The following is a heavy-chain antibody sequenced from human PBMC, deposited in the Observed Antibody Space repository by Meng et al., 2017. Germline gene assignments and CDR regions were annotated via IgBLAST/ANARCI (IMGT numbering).Heavy chain of an antibody. D-gene: IGHD5-24*01. CDR2: IYYSGST. Sequence: ASGHALVKPSQILSLTVTVLGGSISSGGYYWSWIRQHPGKGLEWIGYIYYSGSTYYNPSLKSRVTISVDTSKNQFSLKLSSVTAADTAVYYCARDQGWLPFRDAFDIWGQGTMVTVSS. CDR1: GGSISSGGYY. CDR3: ARDQGWLPFRDAFDI. J-gene: IGHJ3*02. V-gene: IGHV4-31*03.